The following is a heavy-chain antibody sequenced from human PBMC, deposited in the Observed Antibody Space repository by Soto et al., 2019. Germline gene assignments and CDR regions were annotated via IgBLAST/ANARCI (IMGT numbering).Heavy chain of an antibody. Sequence: ASETLSLPSTVSGGSHSRCYFSLCRQPPGKGLEWIGYIYYSGSTNYNHSLKSRVTISVDTSKNQFSLKLSSVTAADTAVYYCARTLYSYGHRFDYWGQGTLVTVSS. D-gene: IGHD5-18*01. V-gene: IGHV4-59*01. CDR2: IYYSGST. J-gene: IGHJ4*02. CDR1: GGSHSRCY. CDR3: ARTLYSYGHRFDY.